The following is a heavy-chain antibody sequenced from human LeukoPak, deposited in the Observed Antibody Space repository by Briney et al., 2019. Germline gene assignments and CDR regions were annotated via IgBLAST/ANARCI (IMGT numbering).Heavy chain of an antibody. CDR2: ISHDGNNE. CDR3: AKVNNYDDY. V-gene: IGHV3-30*18. J-gene: IGHJ4*02. CDR1: GFTFSTFG. D-gene: IGHD1/OR15-1a*01. Sequence: GGSLRLSCAASGFTFSTFGILWVRQAPGKGLEWVAAISHDGNNEYYTDSVKGRFTISRDNSKNMIYLQMNSLRGEDSAVYYCAKVNNYDDYWGQGTLVTVSS.